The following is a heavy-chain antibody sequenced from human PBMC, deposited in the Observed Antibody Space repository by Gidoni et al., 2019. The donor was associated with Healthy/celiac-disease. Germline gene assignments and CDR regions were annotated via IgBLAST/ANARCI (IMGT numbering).Heavy chain of an antibody. D-gene: IGHD2-15*01. V-gene: IGHV3-23*01. Sequence: EVQLLESGGGLVQPGGSLRLSCAASGFTFSSYAMSWVRQAPGKGLEWVSAISGSGGSTYYADAVKGRFTISRDNSKNTLYLKMNSLRAEETAVYYCAEGGRLLGAFDIWGQGTMVTVSS. CDR2: ISGSGGST. CDR1: GFTFSSYA. J-gene: IGHJ3*02. CDR3: AEGGRLLGAFDI.